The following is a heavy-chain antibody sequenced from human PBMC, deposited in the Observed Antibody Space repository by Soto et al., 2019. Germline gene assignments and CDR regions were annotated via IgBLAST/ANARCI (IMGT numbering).Heavy chain of an antibody. D-gene: IGHD4-17*01. V-gene: IGHV1-58*02. J-gene: IGHJ6*02. CDR1: GVTFTSSA. Sequence: QMQLVQSGPEVKKPGTSVKVSCKASGVTFTSSAMQWVRQARGQRREWIGWIVVGSGNTNYAQKFQERVTITRDMSTSTAYMELSSLRSEDTAVYYCAAEGPATTGIDVWGQGNKVTVSS. CDR3: AAEGPATTGIDV. CDR2: IVVGSGNT.